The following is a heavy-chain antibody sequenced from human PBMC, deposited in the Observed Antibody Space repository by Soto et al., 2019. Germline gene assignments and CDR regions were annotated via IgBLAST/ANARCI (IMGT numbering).Heavy chain of an antibody. CDR3: AKALIAAAGTGSYFDY. CDR2: ISYDGSNK. CDR1: GFSFSSYA. D-gene: IGHD6-13*01. V-gene: IGHV3-30*18. J-gene: IGHJ4*02. Sequence: QEQLVESGGGVVQPGRSLRLSCAASGFSFSSYAMYWVRQAPGKGLEWVAVISYDGSNKYYADSVKGRFTISRDNSKNTLYLQMNSLRAEDTAVYYCAKALIAAAGTGSYFDYWGQGTLVTVSS.